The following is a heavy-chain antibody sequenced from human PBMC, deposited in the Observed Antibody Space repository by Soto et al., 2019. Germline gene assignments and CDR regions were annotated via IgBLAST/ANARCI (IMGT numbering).Heavy chain of an antibody. J-gene: IGHJ4*02. V-gene: IGHV1-69*06. CDR1: GGTVSSYA. CDR2: IIPIFGTA. D-gene: IGHD3-3*01. CDR3: ARGPRRYDFWSGYYDY. Sequence: SVKVSCKASGGTVSSYAISWVRQAPGQGLEWMGGIIPIFGTANYAQKFQGRVTITADKSTSTAYMELSSLRSEDTAVYYCARGPRRYDFWSGYYDYWGQGTLVTVSS.